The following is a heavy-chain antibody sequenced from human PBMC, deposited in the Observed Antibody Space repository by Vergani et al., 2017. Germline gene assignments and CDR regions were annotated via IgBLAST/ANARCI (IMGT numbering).Heavy chain of an antibody. Sequence: EVQLLESGGGLVQPGGSLRLSCAASGFTFSSYAMSWVRQAPGKGLEWVSAISGSGGRTYYADSVKGRFTISRDNSKNTLYLQMNSLRAEDTAVYYCAKSLRVAIFGVAKSYYYYYGMDVWGQGTTVTVSS. D-gene: IGHD3-3*01. CDR3: AKSLRVAIFGVAKSYYYYYGMDV. CDR2: ISGSGGRT. CDR1: GFTFSSYA. V-gene: IGHV3-23*01. J-gene: IGHJ6*02.